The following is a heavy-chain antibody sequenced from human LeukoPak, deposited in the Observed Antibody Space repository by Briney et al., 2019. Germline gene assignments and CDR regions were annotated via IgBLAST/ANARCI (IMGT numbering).Heavy chain of an antibody. Sequence: ASVKVSCKASGYRFIDYYMHWVRQVPGQGFEWMGWVNSDSGGTNYAQKFQGRVTMTRDTSISTAYMEPSRLRSDDTAVYYCARDSPQYYYYYMDVWGKGTTVTVSS. V-gene: IGHV1-2*02. CDR3: ARDSPQYYYYYMDV. CDR1: GYRFIDYY. CDR2: VNSDSGGT. J-gene: IGHJ6*03.